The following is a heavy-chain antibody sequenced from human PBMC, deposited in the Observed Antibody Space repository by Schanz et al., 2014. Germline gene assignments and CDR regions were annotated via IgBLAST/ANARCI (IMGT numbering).Heavy chain of an antibody. J-gene: IGHJ4*02. V-gene: IGHV1-69*08. CDR2: IIPVLAIA. CDR1: GGTFNSYT. Sequence: QVQLVQSGAEVKKPGSSMKVSCKASGGTFNSYTINWVRQAPGQGLEWMGRIIPVLAIADYAQKFQGRVTITADKSTSTASMELSSLRSEDTAVYYCARDQSPYTNSSDVRYFDYWGQGSLVTVSS. D-gene: IGHD6-6*01. CDR3: ARDQSPYTNSSDVRYFDY.